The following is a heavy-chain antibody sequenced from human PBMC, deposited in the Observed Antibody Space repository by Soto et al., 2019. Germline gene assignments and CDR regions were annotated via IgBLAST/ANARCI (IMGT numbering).Heavy chain of an antibody. CDR3: ARWAGQVHGFGVPFDS. V-gene: IGHV1-18*04. J-gene: IGHJ5*01. CDR2: INTYNGNT. Sequence: ASVKVSWKAFGYTFTTYDISWVRQAPGQAPEWVGWINTYNGNTKYAQKLQGRITVTTDTSTSTAYMELKSLRSDDTAVYYCARWAGQVHGFGVPFDSWGDGTQVTVSS. CDR1: GYTFTTYD. D-gene: IGHD3-10*01.